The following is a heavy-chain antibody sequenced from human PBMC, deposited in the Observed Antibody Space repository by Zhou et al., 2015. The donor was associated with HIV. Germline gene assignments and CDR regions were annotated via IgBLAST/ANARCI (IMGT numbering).Heavy chain of an antibody. CDR2: VNENGTVT. Sequence: QVQLVESGGGLFQPGRSLRLSCAASGFTFSDYGMSWVRQAAGEGLEWLAHVNENGTVTYTADSLRGRFTISRDNTKRSVFLDIKRLTADDTAVYFCAREGNYATLYLEGFDYWGQGTPVTVSS. J-gene: IGHJ4*02. D-gene: IGHD2-8*01. V-gene: IGHV3-11*01. CDR1: GFTFSDYG. CDR3: AREGNYATLYLEGFDY.